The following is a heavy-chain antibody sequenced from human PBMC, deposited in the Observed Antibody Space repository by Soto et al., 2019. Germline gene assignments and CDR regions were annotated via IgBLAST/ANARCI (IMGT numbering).Heavy chain of an antibody. CDR2: ITSSGERA. V-gene: IGHV3-48*03. Sequence: EVQLVESGGGLAQPGGSLTISCVASGFTFSYYEMNWVRQAPGKGLEWISYITSSGERAQYADSVKGRFTISRDNTQNLLYLQMTSLSAEDPGLYYCARDIFDNWGQGTMVTVSS. CDR3: ARDIFDN. CDR1: GFTFSYYE. J-gene: IGHJ5*02.